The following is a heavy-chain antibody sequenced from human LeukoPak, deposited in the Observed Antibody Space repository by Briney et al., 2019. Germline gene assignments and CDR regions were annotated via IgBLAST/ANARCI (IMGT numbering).Heavy chain of an antibody. D-gene: IGHD1-26*01. CDR3: AREVGTTRRGGDAFDV. V-gene: IGHV1-2*02. J-gene: IGHJ3*01. CDR1: GYTFTAYY. CDR2: INPNTGGT. Sequence: ASVTVSCKASGYTFTAYYMYWVRQAPGQGLEWMGWINPNTGGTKYAQKFQGRVTMTRDTSISTAYMELSRLRSDDTAVYYCAREVGTTRRGGDAFDVWGQGTMVTVSS.